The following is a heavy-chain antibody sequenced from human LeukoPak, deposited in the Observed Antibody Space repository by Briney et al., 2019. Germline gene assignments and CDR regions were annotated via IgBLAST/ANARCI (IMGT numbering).Heavy chain of an antibody. J-gene: IGHJ3*02. Sequence: SVKVSCKASGGTFSSYAISWVRQAPGHGLEWMGGIIPIFGTANYAQKFQGRVTITADESTSTAYMELSSLRSEDTAVYYCARFSLLEARGDAFDIWGQGTMVTVSS. CDR1: GGTFSSYA. D-gene: IGHD2-21*02. CDR2: IIPIFGTA. V-gene: IGHV1-69*13. CDR3: ARFSLLEARGDAFDI.